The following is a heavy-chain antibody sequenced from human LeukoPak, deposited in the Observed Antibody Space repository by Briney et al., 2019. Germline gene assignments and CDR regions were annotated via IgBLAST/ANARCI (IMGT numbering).Heavy chain of an antibody. V-gene: IGHV3-23*01. J-gene: IGHJ4*02. CDR3: AKVLKQCLVPYRSPVDY. CDR2: ISGSGGST. D-gene: IGHD6-19*01. Sequence: GGSLRLSCAASGFTFSSYAISWVRQAPGKGLEWVTAISGSGGSTYYADSVKGRFTISRDNSKNTLYLQMNSLRAEDTAVYYCAKVLKQCLVPYRSPVDYGGQGTLVTVSS. CDR1: GFTFSSYA.